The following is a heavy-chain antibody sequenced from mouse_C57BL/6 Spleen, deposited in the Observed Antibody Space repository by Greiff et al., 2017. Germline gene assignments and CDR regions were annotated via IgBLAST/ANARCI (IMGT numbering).Heavy chain of an antibody. CDR3: ANHYYGSSYWYFDV. J-gene: IGHJ1*03. V-gene: IGHV1-64*01. D-gene: IGHD1-1*01. CDR2: IHPTSGST. CDR1: GYTFTSYW. Sequence: VQLQQPGAELVKPGASVKLSCKASGYTFTSYWMHWVKQRPGQGLEWIGMIHPTSGSTNYNEKFKSKATLTVDKSSSTAYMQLSSLTSEDSAVYYCANHYYGSSYWYFDVWGTGTTVTVSS.